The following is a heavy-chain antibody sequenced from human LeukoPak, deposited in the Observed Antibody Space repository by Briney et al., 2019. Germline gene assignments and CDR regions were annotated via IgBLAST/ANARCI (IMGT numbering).Heavy chain of an antibody. CDR3: AKRFYCSSTSCSRRSFDY. CDR1: GFTFSIYA. CDR2: ISGSGGST. V-gene: IGHV3-23*01. J-gene: IGHJ4*02. D-gene: IGHD2-2*01. Sequence: PGGSLRLSCAASGFTFSIYAMSWVRQAPGKGLEWVSAISGSGGSTYYADSVKGRFTISRDNSKNTLYLQMNSLRAEDTAVYYCAKRFYCSSTSCSRRSFDYWGQGTLVTVSS.